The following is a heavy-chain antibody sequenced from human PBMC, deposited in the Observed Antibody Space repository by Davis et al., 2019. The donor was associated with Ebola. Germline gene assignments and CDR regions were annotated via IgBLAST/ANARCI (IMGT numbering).Heavy chain of an antibody. CDR3: ARDLGLEWSH. V-gene: IGHV3-53*01. Sequence: PGGSLRLSCAASGFSVSSPYMTWVRQAPGKGLEWLAVIYSDGDSYYAYSVQGRFTISRDTSQNTLYLQMSSLRVDDTAVYYCARDLGLEWSHWGQGTLVTVSS. CDR1: GFSVSSPY. J-gene: IGHJ4*02. D-gene: IGHD1-1*01. CDR2: IYSDGDS.